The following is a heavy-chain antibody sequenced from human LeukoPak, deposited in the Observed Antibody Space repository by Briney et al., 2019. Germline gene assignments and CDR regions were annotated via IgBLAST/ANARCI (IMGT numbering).Heavy chain of an antibody. CDR1: GYTFTGYH. CDR2: INPNSGGT. CDR3: ARQRSGWSYDAIDI. J-gene: IGHJ3*02. D-gene: IGHD6-19*01. V-gene: IGHV1-2*06. Sequence: ASVKVSCKASGYTFTGYHMHWVRQAPGQGLEWMGRINPNSGGTTYAQKFQGRVTMTRDTSISTAYMELSRLRSDDTAVFYCARQRSGWSYDAIDIWGQGTMVTVSS.